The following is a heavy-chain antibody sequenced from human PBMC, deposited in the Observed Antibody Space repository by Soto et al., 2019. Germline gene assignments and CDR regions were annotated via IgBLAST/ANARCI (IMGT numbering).Heavy chain of an antibody. CDR3: ARGAVYYDFWSGYLPIDY. CDR2: INHSGST. D-gene: IGHD3-3*01. Sequence: QVQLQQWGAGLLKPSETLSLTCAVYGGSFSGYYWSWIRQPPGKGLEWIGEINHSGSTNYNPSLKSRDTISGDTSKNQFSQKLRSVTAADTAVYYCARGAVYYDFWSGYLPIDYWGEGTLVTVSS. V-gene: IGHV4-34*01. J-gene: IGHJ4*02. CDR1: GGSFSGYY.